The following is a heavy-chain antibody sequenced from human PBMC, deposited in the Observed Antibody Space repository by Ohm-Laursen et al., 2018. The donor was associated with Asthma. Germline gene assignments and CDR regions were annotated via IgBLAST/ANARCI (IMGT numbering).Heavy chain of an antibody. CDR2: ISYDGNNK. V-gene: IGHV3-30-3*01. Sequence: SLRLSCSASGFTFSIYAMHWVRQAPGRGLEWVAVISYDGNNKYYADSVKGRFTISRDNSKNTLYLQMNSLRAEDTAVYYCARDPGSGSYNVDAFDIWSHGTMVTVSS. D-gene: IGHD3-10*01. CDR3: ARDPGSGSYNVDAFDI. J-gene: IGHJ3*02. CDR1: GFTFSIYA.